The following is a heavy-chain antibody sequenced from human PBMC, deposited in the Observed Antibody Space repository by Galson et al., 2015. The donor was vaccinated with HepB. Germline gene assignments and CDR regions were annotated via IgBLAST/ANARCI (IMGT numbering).Heavy chain of an antibody. CDR1: GSSISTSSHY. CDR2: VSYSGNI. J-gene: IGHJ1*01. V-gene: IGHV4-39*01. CDR3: ARPHYYDSHGSFVEYFQQ. D-gene: IGHD3-22*01. Sequence: TLSLTCSVSGSSISTSSHYWGWIRQPPGKGLEWIGSVSYSGNIYYNASLRGRVTISVDTSKNQFSLRLSSVTAADTAVYYCARPHYYDSHGSFVEYFQQWGQGTLVIVSS.